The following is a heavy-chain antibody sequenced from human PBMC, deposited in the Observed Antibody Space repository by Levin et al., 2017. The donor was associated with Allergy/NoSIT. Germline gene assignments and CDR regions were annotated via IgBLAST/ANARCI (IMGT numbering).Heavy chain of an antibody. D-gene: IGHD7-27*01. J-gene: IGHJ4*02. V-gene: IGHV3-23*01. CDR1: GFTLSDYG. CDR3: ASRPGADPYYFDY. Sequence: LTGGSLRLSCVVSGFTLSDYGTSWVRQAPGKGLEWVSSIRGRGDTTYYADSVKGRFTISRDNSKNTLYLQMNNLRAEDTALYYCASRPGADPYYFDYWGPGTLVTVSS. CDR2: IRGRGDTT.